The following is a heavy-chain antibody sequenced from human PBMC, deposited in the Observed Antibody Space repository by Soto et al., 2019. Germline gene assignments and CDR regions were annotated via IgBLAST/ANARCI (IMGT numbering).Heavy chain of an antibody. D-gene: IGHD3-10*01. CDR1: GFTFSSYA. CDR2: MSFDGYDK. Sequence: QVQLVESGGGVVQPGRSLRLSCAASGFTFSSYAMHWVRQAPGKGLEWVAAMSFDGYDKYYADSVKGRFTISRDNSMDTLYLQMTSLRAEDTAVYYCARDLKKVVRGIDYGGQGTLVTVSS. CDR3: ARDLKKVVRGIDY. J-gene: IGHJ4*02. V-gene: IGHV3-30*04.